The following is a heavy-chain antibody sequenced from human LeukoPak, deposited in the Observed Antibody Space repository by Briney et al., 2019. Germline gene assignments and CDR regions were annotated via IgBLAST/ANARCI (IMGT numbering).Heavy chain of an antibody. D-gene: IGHD2-2*01. Sequence: GGSLRLSCAASGFTFSSYEMNWVRQAPGKGLEWISYISSSGSTIYYADSVKGRFTTSRDNAKNSLYLQMNSLRAEDTAVYYCASSIVVVPAATIDEMWGQGTLVTVSS. J-gene: IGHJ4*02. CDR3: ASSIVVVPAATIDEM. V-gene: IGHV3-48*03. CDR2: ISSSGSTI. CDR1: GFTFSSYE.